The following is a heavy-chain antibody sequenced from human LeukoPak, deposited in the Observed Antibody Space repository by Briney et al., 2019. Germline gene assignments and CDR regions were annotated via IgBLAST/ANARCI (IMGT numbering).Heavy chain of an antibody. J-gene: IGHJ3*01. D-gene: IGHD3-10*01. CDR1: GFTFDDYG. CDR2: ISFSSATI. V-gene: IGHV3-48*01. CDR3: ARDTHYYGSGSPAFDL. Sequence: GGSLRLSCAASGFTFDDYGMSWVRQAPGKGLEWVSYISFSSATIHYADSVKGRFTISRDNAKNSLYLQLNSLRAEDTALYYCARDTHYYGSGSPAFDLWGRGTMVTVSS.